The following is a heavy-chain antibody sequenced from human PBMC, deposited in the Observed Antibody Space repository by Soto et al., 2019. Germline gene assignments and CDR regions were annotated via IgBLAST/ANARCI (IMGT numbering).Heavy chain of an antibody. J-gene: IGHJ4*02. Sequence: GGSLRLSCAASGFTFSSYWTSWVRQAPGKGLEWVANIKQDGSEKYYVDSVKGRFTISRDNAKNSLYLQMNSLRAEDTAVYYCAREFTVVVVAGFDYWGQGTLVTVS. CDR2: IKQDGSEK. CDR3: AREFTVVVVAGFDY. D-gene: IGHD2-15*01. V-gene: IGHV3-7*01. CDR1: GFTFSSYW.